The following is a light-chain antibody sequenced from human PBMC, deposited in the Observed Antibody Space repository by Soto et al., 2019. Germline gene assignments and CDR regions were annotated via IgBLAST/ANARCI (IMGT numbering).Light chain of an antibody. CDR3: QHYSSSPPAFT. CDR2: GAS. CDR1: QSVSSNY. Sequence: EIVLTQSPATLSLSPGERATLPCRARQSVSSNYLAWYQQRPGQAPRLLIFGASYRATGIPDRFSGSGSGTDFTHTISRLEPEDFAVYYCQHYSSSPPAFTFGPWTKVDIK. J-gene: IGKJ3*01. V-gene: IGKV3-20*01.